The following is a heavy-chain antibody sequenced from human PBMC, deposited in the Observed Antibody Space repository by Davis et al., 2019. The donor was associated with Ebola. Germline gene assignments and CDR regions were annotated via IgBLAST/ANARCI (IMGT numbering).Heavy chain of an antibody. D-gene: IGHD6-19*01. J-gene: IGHJ4*02. CDR1: GFTVSSNH. V-gene: IGHV3-53*05. Sequence: GGSLRLSRAASGFTVSSNHMSWVRQAPGKGLEWVSVIYDQTTAYADSVRGRFIISRDKSNNTLYLDMNSLRVDDTAVYYCATTQWLREFDNWGQGTLVTVSS. CDR3: ATTQWLREFDN. CDR2: IYDQTT.